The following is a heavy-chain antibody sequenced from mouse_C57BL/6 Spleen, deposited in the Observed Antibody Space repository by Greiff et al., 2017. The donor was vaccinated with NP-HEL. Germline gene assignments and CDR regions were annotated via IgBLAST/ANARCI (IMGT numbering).Heavy chain of an antibody. D-gene: IGHD3-3*01. J-gene: IGHJ3*01. CDR3: AREGDGTY. CDR1: GYTFTSYW. Sequence: QVQLKQPGAELVMPGASVKLSCKASGYTFTSYWMHWVKQRPGQGLEWIGEIDPSDSYTNYNQKFKGKSTLTVDKSSSTAYMQLSSLTSEDSAVYYCAREGDGTYWGQGTLVTVSA. V-gene: IGHV1-69*01. CDR2: IDPSDSYT.